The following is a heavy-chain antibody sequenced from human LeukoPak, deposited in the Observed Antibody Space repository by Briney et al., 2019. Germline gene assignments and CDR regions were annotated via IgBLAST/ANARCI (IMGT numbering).Heavy chain of an antibody. CDR3: AKVARESRVFDY. V-gene: IGHV3-7*01. Sequence: PGGSLRLSCAASGFTFSGYWMTWVRQAPGKGLEWVAIIKADGSEKYYVDSVEGRFTISRDNAKNSLYLQMNSLRAEDTAVYYCAKVARESRVFDYGGRGPLVTVSS. CDR2: IKADGSEK. J-gene: IGHJ4*02. CDR1: GFTFSGYW.